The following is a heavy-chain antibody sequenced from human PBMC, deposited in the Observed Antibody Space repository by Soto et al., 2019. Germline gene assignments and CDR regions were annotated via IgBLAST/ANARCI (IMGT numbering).Heavy chain of an antibody. CDR3: AREKAGYYDSSGAKVDAFDI. CDR1: GFTFSDYY. Sequence: GGSLRLSCAASGFTFSDYYMSWIRQAPGKGLEWVAYISTSDSAIYYTDSVKGRFTISRDNAKNSLYLQMNSLRAEDTAVYYWAREKAGYYDSSGAKVDAFDIWGQGTMVTVSS. V-gene: IGHV3-11*04. J-gene: IGHJ3*02. CDR2: ISTSDSAI. D-gene: IGHD3-22*01.